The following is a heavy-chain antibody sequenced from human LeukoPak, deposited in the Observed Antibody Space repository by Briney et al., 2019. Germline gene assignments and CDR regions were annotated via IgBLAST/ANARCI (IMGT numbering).Heavy chain of an antibody. D-gene: IGHD1-26*01. CDR1: GGSISSYY. CDR2: IYTSGST. V-gene: IGHV4-4*07. CDR3: ARETTLVGAPAGAFDI. J-gene: IGHJ3*02. Sequence: PSETLSLTCTVSGGSISSYYWSWIRQPAGKGLEWIGRIYTSGSTNYNPSLKSRVTMSVDTSKNQFSLKLSSVTAADTAVYYCARETTLVGAPAGAFDIWGQGTMVTVSS.